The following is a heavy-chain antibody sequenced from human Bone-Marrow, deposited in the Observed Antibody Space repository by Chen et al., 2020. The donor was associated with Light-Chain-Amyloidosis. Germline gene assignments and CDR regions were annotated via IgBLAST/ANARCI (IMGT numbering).Heavy chain of an antibody. Sequence: EVQLVESGGGLVQPGGSLRLSCAAPGFTFRNHWMSWVRQAPGKGLEWVANIKQDGSEKYFVDSVRGRFTISRDNSKNTVSLQMNSLTTEDTAVYYCVKEGVVVRGVIWSHFDYWGQGTQVTVSS. V-gene: IGHV3-7*01. CDR2: IKQDGSEK. J-gene: IGHJ4*02. CDR1: GFTFRNHW. D-gene: IGHD3-10*01. CDR3: VKEGVVVRGVIWSHFDY.